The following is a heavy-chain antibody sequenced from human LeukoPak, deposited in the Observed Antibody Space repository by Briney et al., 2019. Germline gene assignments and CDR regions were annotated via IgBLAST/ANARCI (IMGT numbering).Heavy chain of an antibody. CDR3: TTGVAAAGPYYYGMDV. CDR2: IKSKTDGGTK. Sequence: PGGSLRLSCAASGFTFSNAWMSWVRQAPGKGMEWVGRIKSKTDGGTKDYAAPVKGRFTISRDDSKNTLYLQMNSLKTEDTAVYYCTTGVAAAGPYYYGMDVWGKGTTVTVSS. D-gene: IGHD6-13*01. CDR1: GFTFSNAW. J-gene: IGHJ6*04. V-gene: IGHV3-15*01.